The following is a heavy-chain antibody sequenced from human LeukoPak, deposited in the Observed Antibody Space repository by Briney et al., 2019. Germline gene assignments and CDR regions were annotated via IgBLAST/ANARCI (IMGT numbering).Heavy chain of an antibody. CDR1: GYTFTSYG. CDR2: ISAYNGNT. CDR3: ARDPSTDYYGSGSYYNGADY. D-gene: IGHD3-10*01. V-gene: IGHV1-18*01. J-gene: IGHJ4*02. Sequence: ASVKVSCKASGYTFTSYGISWVRQAPGQGLEWMGWISAYNGNTNYAQKLQGRVTMTTDTSTSTAYMELRSLRSDDTAVYYCARDPSTDYYGSGSYYNGADYWGQGTLVTVSS.